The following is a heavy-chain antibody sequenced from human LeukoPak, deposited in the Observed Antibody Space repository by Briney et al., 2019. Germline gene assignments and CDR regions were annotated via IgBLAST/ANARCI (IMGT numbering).Heavy chain of an antibody. J-gene: IGHJ3*02. CDR3: ARGPPLGDCSGGSCYRRGAFDI. V-gene: IGHV4-34*01. Sequence: SETLSLTCAVYGGSFSGYYWSWIRQPPGKGLEWIGGINHSGSTNYNPSLKSRVTISVDTSKNQFSLKLSSVTAADTAVYYCARGPPLGDCSGGSCYRRGAFDIWGQGTMVTVSS. CDR2: INHSGST. D-gene: IGHD2-15*01. CDR1: GGSFSGYY.